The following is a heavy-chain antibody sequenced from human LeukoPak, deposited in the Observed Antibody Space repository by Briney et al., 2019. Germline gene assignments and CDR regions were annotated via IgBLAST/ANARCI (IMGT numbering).Heavy chain of an antibody. V-gene: IGHV3-21*01. J-gene: IGHJ4*02. CDR3: ARDSLYSGYDSGFYYFDY. CDR2: ISSSSSYI. D-gene: IGHD5-12*01. Sequence: GGSLRLSCAASGFTFDDYAMHWVRQAPGKGLEWVSSISSSSSYIYYADSVKGRFTISRDNAKNSLYLQMNSLRAEDTAVYYCARDSLYSGYDSGFYYFDYWGQGTLVTVSS. CDR1: GFTFDDYA.